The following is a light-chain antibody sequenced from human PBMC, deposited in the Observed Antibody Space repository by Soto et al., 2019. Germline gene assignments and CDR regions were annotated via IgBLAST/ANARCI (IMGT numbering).Light chain of an antibody. CDR3: AAWDGSLSVVF. CDR2: SNN. V-gene: IGLV1-44*01. Sequence: QSVLTQPPSASGAPGQRVTISCSGSRSNVGSSAVNWYQHIPGTAPKLLIHSNNQRPSGVPGRFSGSKSGTSASLAISGLQSEDEADYYCAAWDGSLSVVFFGGGTQLTVL. CDR1: RSNVGSSA. J-gene: IGLJ2*01.